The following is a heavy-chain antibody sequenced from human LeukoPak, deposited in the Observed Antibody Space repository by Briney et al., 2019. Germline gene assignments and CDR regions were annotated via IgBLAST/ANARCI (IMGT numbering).Heavy chain of an antibody. CDR3: AREGHYYDSSGYYYDFDY. V-gene: IGHV3-53*01. Sequence: GGSLRLSCAASGFTVSSNYMSWVRHAPGKGLEWVSVIYSGGSTYYADSVKGRFTISRDNSKNTLYLQMNSLRAEDTAVYYCAREGHYYDSSGYYYDFDYWGQGTLVTVSS. CDR2: IYSGGST. D-gene: IGHD3-22*01. J-gene: IGHJ4*02. CDR1: GFTVSSNY.